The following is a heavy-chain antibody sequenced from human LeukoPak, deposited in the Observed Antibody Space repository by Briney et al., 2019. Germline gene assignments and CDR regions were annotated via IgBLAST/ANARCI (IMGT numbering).Heavy chain of an antibody. Sequence: GRSLRLSCAASGFTFDDYAMHWVRQAPGKGLEWVSGISWNSGSIGYADSVKGRFTISRDNAKNSLYLQMNSLRAEDTAVYYCARDFRITYYYGSGSYYLDYWGQGTLVTVSS. CDR3: ARDFRITYYYGSGSYYLDY. CDR1: GFTFDDYA. D-gene: IGHD3-10*01. J-gene: IGHJ4*02. V-gene: IGHV3-9*01. CDR2: ISWNSGSI.